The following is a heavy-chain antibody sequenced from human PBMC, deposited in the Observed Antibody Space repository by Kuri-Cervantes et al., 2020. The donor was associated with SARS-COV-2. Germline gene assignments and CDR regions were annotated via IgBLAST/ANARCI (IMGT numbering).Heavy chain of an antibody. J-gene: IGHJ4*02. Sequence: GESLKISCAASGFTFSSYWMHWVRQGPGGGLEWVATLGRSGVTKYYAAAVKGRFTVSKDNSKNTLYLEMASVATEDTGVYFCVRGTTGRAGNLNPLFDYWGQGALVTVSS. V-gene: IGHV3-30-3*01. CDR1: GFTFSSYW. D-gene: IGHD1-14*01. CDR3: VRGTTGRAGNLNPLFDY. CDR2: LGRSGVTK.